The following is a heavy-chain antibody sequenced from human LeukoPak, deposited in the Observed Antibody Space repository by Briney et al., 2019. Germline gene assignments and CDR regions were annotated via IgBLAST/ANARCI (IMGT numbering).Heavy chain of an antibody. Sequence: SQTLSLTCTVSGGSISSGGYYWSWIRQHPGKGLEWTGYIYYSGSTYYNPSLKSRVTISVDTSKNQFSLKLSSVTAADTAVYYCARVLYYDFWSGYPKDNWFDPWGQGTLVTVSS. D-gene: IGHD3-3*01. CDR3: ARVLYYDFWSGYPKDNWFDP. CDR1: GGSISSGGYY. J-gene: IGHJ5*02. CDR2: IYYSGST. V-gene: IGHV4-31*03.